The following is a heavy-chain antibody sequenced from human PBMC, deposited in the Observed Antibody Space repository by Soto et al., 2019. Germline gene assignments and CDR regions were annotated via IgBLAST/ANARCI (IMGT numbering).Heavy chain of an antibody. CDR1: GFTFSSYS. D-gene: IGHD2-21*02. Sequence: GGSLRLSCAASGFTFSSYSMNWVRQAPGKGLEWVSSISSSSYIYYADSVKGRFTISRDNAKNSLYLQMNSLRAEDTAVYYCARVGYCGGDCYPFDYWGQGTLVTVSS. J-gene: IGHJ4*02. CDR2: ISSSSYI. V-gene: IGHV3-21*01. CDR3: ARVGYCGGDCYPFDY.